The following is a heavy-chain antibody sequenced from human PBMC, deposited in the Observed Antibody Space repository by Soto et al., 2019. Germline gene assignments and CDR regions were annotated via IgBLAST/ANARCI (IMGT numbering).Heavy chain of an antibody. V-gene: IGHV3-48*03. CDR3: ARDTPRPGSGSYFKGFDY. J-gene: IGHJ4*02. D-gene: IGHD1-26*01. Sequence: EVQLVESGGGLVQPGGSLRLSCAASGFTFSSYEMNWVRQAPGKGLEWVSYISSSGSTIYYADSVKGRFTISRDNAKNSLYLQMNSLRAEDTAVYYCARDTPRPGSGSYFKGFDYWGQGTLVTVSS. CDR1: GFTFSSYE. CDR2: ISSSGSTI.